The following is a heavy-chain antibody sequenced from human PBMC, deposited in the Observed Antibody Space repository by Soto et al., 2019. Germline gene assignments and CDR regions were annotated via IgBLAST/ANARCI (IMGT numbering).Heavy chain of an antibody. CDR3: ASTGWEEKYYYYGMDV. CDR1: GGSISSYH. Sequence: SETLSLTCTVSGGSISSYHWSWIRQPPGKGLEWIGYIYYSGSTNYNPSLKSRVTISVDTSKNQFSLKLSSVTAADTAVYYCASTGWEEKYYYYGMDVWGQGTTVTVSS. V-gene: IGHV4-59*01. J-gene: IGHJ6*02. D-gene: IGHD1-26*01. CDR2: IYYSGST.